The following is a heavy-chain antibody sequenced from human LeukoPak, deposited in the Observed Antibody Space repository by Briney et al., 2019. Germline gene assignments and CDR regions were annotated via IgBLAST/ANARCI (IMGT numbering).Heavy chain of an antibody. Sequence: PGGSLRLSCAASGFTFSSYAMSWVRQAPGKGLEWVSAISGSGGSTYYADSVKGRFTISRDNSKNTLYLQMNSLRAEDTAVYYCARDGEYSSSWYTELFDPWGQGTLVTVSS. D-gene: IGHD6-13*01. V-gene: IGHV3-23*01. J-gene: IGHJ5*02. CDR2: ISGSGGST. CDR3: ARDGEYSSSWYTELFDP. CDR1: GFTFSSYA.